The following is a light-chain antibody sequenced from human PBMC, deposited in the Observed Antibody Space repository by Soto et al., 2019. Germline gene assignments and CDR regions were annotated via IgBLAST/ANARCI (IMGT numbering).Light chain of an antibody. CDR2: GNK. J-gene: IGLJ2*01. V-gene: IGLV1-40*01. CDR3: QSYDSRLSALV. CDR1: GTNIGAGYD. Sequence: QAVVTQPPSVSGAPGQRVTISCTGGGTNIGAGYDVHWYQILPGTGPKLLISGNKNRPSGVPDRFSGSKSGTSVSLAITGLQADDEGEYYCQSYDSRLSALVFGGGTKLTVL.